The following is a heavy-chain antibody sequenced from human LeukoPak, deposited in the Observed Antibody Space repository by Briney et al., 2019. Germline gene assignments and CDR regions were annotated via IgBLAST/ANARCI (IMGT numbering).Heavy chain of an antibody. CDR1: GGSISSYY. V-gene: IGHV4-4*09. CDR3: ARHEGGYSGSGSSFDY. CDR2: IYTSGST. J-gene: IGHJ4*02. D-gene: IGHD3-10*01. Sequence: SETLSLTCTVSGGSISSYYWSWIRQPPGKGLEWIGYIYTSGSTNYNPSLKSRVTISVDTSKTQFSLKLSSVTAADTAVYYCARHEGGYSGSGSSFDYWGQGTLVTVSS.